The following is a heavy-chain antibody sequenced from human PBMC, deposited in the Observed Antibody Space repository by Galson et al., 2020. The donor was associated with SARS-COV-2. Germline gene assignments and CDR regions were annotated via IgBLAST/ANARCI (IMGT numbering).Heavy chain of an antibody. V-gene: IGHV4-39*07. D-gene: IGHD6-13*01. CDR2: IYYSGST. CDR1: GGSISSSSYY. Sequence: SQTLSLTCTVSGGSISSSSYYWGWIRQPPGKGLEWIGSIYYSGSTYYNPSLKSRVTISVDTSKNQFSLKLSSVTAADTAVYYCASVSSWYGSWWVDPWGQGTLVTVSS. J-gene: IGHJ5*02. CDR3: ASVSSWYGSWWVDP.